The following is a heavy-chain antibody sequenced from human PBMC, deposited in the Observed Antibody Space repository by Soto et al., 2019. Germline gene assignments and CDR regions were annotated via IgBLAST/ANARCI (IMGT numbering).Heavy chain of an antibody. Sequence: ASVKVSCKASGGTFSSYAISWVRQAPGQGLEWMGGIIPIFGTANYAQKFQGRVTITADESTGTAYMELSSLRSEDTAVYYCARGRGGLWFGEFSYQVEDYYYYGMDVWGQGTTVTVSS. D-gene: IGHD3-10*01. V-gene: IGHV1-69*13. J-gene: IGHJ6*02. CDR1: GGTFSSYA. CDR3: ARGRGGLWFGEFSYQVEDYYYYGMDV. CDR2: IIPIFGTA.